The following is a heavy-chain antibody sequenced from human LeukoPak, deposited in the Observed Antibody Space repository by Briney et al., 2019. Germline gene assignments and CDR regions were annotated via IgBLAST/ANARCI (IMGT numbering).Heavy chain of an antibody. CDR3: ARGTYSSSWNLDY. V-gene: IGHV3-64*01. J-gene: IGHJ4*02. CDR1: GFTFSSYA. CDR2: ISSNGGST. D-gene: IGHD6-13*01. Sequence: GGSLRLSCAASGFTFSSYAMHWVRQAPGKGLEYVSAISSNGGSTYYANSVKGRFTISRDNSKNTLYLQMGSLRAEDMAVYYCARGTYSSSWNLDYWGQGTLVTVSS.